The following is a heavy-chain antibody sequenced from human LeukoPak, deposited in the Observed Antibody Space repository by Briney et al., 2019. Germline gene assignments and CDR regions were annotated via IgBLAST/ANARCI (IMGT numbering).Heavy chain of an antibody. CDR3: ARQETSDVWDHYYGMDV. CDR2: IYYDGST. CDR1: GGSISSISYY. J-gene: IGHJ6*02. D-gene: IGHD1-26*01. V-gene: IGHV4-39*01. Sequence: SHTLSLTCTVSGGSISSISYYWGWIRQPPGKGLEWIGNIYYDGSTYYNPSLKSRLTISIDTSKNQFSLKLSSVTATDTAVYYCARQETSDVWDHYYGMDVWGQGTAVTVSS.